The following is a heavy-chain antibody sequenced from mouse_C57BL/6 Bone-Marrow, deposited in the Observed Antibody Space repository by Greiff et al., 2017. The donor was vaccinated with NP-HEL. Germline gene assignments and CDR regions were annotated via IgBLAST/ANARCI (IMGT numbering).Heavy chain of an antibody. CDR2: INYDGSST. V-gene: IGHV5-16*01. J-gene: IGHJ4*01. CDR1: GFTFSDYY. Sequence: EVKLVESEGGLVQPGSSMKLSCTASGFTFSDYYMAWVRQVPEKGLEWVANINYDGSSTYYLDSLKSRFIISRDNAKNILYLQMSSLKSEDTATYYCARDIGHAMDYWGQGTSVTVSS. CDR3: ARDIGHAMDY. D-gene: IGHD2-14*01.